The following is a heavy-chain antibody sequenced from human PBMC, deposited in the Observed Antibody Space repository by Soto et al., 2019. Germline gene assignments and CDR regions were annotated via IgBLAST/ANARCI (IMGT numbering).Heavy chain of an antibody. CDR2: INPNSGGT. Sequence: ASVKVSCKASGYTFTGYYMHWVRQAPGQGLEWMGWINPNSGGTNYAQKFQGRVTMTRDTSISTAYMELSRLRSDDTAVYYCAREAVVLAATLDYWGQGTLVTVS. CDR3: AREAVVLAATLDY. CDR1: GYTFTGYY. V-gene: IGHV1-2*02. J-gene: IGHJ4*02. D-gene: IGHD2-15*01.